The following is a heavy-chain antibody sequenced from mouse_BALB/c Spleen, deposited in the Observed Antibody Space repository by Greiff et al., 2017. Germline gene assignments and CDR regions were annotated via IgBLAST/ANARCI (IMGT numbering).Heavy chain of an antibody. J-gene: IGHJ4*01. CDR2: ISDGGSYT. CDR1: GFTFSDYY. D-gene: IGHD1-1*01. V-gene: IGHV5-4*02. Sequence: EVKLMESGGGLVKPGGSLKLSCAASGFTFSDYYMYWVRQTPEKRLEWVATISDGGSYTYYPDSVKGRFTISRDNAKNNLYLQMSSLKSEDTAMYYCARGGTTVRGYAMDYWGQGTSVTVSS. CDR3: ARGGTTVRGYAMDY.